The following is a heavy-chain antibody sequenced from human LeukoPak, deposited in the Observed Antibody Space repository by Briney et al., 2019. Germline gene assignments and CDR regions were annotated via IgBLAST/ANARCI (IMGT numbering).Heavy chain of an antibody. CDR3: ARGPDMTTVTPTNYYYYAMDV. Sequence: PSETLSLTCAVYGGSFSGYYWSWNRQPPGKGLDWIGEINHSGSTNYNPSLKSRVTISVDTSKNQFSLKLSSVTAADTAVYYCARGPDMTTVTPTNYYYYAMDVWGQGTTVTVSS. J-gene: IGHJ6*02. CDR1: GGSFSGYY. D-gene: IGHD4-17*01. CDR2: INHSGST. V-gene: IGHV4-34*01.